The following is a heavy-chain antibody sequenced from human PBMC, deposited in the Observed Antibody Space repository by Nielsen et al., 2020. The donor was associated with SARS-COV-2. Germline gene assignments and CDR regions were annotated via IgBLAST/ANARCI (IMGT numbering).Heavy chain of an antibody. CDR3: ARGQTVVLPSPILGLGPFYYSSSMDV. J-gene: IGHJ6*03. D-gene: IGHD2-21*01. Sequence: SEILSLTCAVSGGSISTNDWWSWVRQSPGKGLEWLGEIYHTGSTKFNPSLKSRVTMSVDKSKNVFSLRLTSVTAADAAVYFCARGQTVVLPSPILGLGPFYYSSSMDVWGKGTSVAVSS. V-gene: IGHV4-4*02. CDR1: GGSISTNDW. CDR2: IYHTGST.